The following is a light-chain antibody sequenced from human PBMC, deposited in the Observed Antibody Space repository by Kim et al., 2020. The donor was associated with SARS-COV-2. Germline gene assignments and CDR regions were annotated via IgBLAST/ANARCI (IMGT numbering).Light chain of an antibody. V-gene: IGKV1-17*01. Sequence: ASEGDRVTITCRASQDIRNYLGWYQQSPGRAPKRLIYGASSLQSGVPSRFSGSGSGTEFTLTISSLQPEDFATYFCLQHNSYPITFGQGTRLEIK. CDR2: GAS. J-gene: IGKJ5*01. CDR3: LQHNSYPIT. CDR1: QDIRNY.